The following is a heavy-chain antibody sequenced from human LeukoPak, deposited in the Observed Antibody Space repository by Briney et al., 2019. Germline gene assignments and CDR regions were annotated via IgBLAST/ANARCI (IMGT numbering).Heavy chain of an antibody. V-gene: IGHV4-38-2*01. CDR1: GYSISSGYY. D-gene: IGHD2-15*01. CDR3: AKPPGEGSRLDAFDI. CDR2: IYHSGST. J-gene: IGHJ3*02. Sequence: QSSETLSLTCAVSGYSISSGYYWGWIRQPPGKGLEWIGSIYHSGSTYYNPSLKSRVTISVDTSKNQFSLKLSSVTPADTAVYYCAKPPGEGSRLDAFDIWGQGTMVTVSS.